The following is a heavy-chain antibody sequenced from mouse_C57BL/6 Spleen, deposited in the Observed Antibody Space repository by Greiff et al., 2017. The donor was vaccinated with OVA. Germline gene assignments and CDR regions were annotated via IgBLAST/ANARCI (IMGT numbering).Heavy chain of an antibody. CDR2: IYWDDDK. Sequence: QVTLKESGPGILQSSQTLSLTCSFSGFSLSTSGMGVSWIRQPSGKGLEWLAHIYWDDDKRYNPSLKSRLIISKDTSRNQVFLKITSVDTADTATYYCARGDYYGSSPFDDWGQGTTLTVSS. D-gene: IGHD1-1*01. CDR3: ARGDYYGSSPFDD. V-gene: IGHV8-12*01. J-gene: IGHJ2*01. CDR1: GFSLSTSGMG.